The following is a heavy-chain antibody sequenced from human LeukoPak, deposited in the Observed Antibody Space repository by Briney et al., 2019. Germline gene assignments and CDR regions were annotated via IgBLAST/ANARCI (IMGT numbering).Heavy chain of an antibody. CDR3: ARGNGIVGANDY. Sequence: SVKVSCKASGYTFTSYYMHWVRQAPGQGLEWMGGIIPIFGTANYAQKFQGRVTITADESTSTAYMELSSLRSEDTAVYYCARGNGIVGANDYWGQGTLVTVSS. CDR1: GYTFTSYY. J-gene: IGHJ4*02. CDR2: IIPIFGTA. V-gene: IGHV1-69*13. D-gene: IGHD1-26*01.